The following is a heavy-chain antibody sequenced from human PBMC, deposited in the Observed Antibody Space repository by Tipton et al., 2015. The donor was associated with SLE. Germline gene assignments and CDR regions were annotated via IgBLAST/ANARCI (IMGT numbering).Heavy chain of an antibody. V-gene: IGHV4-39*07. CDR2: IYYSGST. CDR1: GGSISSSSYY. CDR3: EGSVAGTDY. J-gene: IGHJ4*02. Sequence: LSLTCTVSGGSISSSSYYWGWIRQPPGKGLEWIGSIYYSGSTYYNPSLKSRVTISVDTSKNQFSLKLSSVTAADTAVYYCEGSVAGTDYWGQGTLVTVSS. D-gene: IGHD6-19*01.